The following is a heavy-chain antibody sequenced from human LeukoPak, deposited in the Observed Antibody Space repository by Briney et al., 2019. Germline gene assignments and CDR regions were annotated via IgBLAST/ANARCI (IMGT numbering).Heavy chain of an antibody. J-gene: IGHJ6*03. CDR1: GFPFSSYW. CDR2: IKEDGSEK. V-gene: IGHV3-7*01. CDR3: ARDLGPMDV. Sequence: GGSLRLSCAASGFPFSSYWMSWVRQAPGKGLEWVANIKEDGSEKYYVDSVKGRFTISRDNAKNSLCLQMNSLRAEDTAVYYCARDLGPMDVWGKGTTVTVSS.